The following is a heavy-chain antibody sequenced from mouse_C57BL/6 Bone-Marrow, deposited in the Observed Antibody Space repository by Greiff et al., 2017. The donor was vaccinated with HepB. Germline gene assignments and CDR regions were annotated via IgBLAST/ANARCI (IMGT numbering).Heavy chain of an antibody. CDR2: INPNYGTT. D-gene: IGHD2-4*01. J-gene: IGHJ1*03. V-gene: IGHV1-39*01. Sequence: VQLQQSGPELVKPGASVKISCKASGYSFTDYNMNWVKQSNGKSLEWIGVINPNYGTTSYNQKFKGKATLTVDQSSSTAYMQLNSLTSEDSAVYYCARAVAIYYDYDVDWYFDVWGTGTTVTVSS. CDR3: ARAVAIYYDYDVDWYFDV. CDR1: GYSFTDYN.